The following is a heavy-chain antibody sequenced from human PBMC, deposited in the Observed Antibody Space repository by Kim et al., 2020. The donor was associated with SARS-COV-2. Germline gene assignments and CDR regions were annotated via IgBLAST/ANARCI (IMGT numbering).Heavy chain of an antibody. Sequence: SIKSRVTISVDTSKNQFSLQLSAVTAADTAVYYCARGRSIFGVVTAPFDPWGQGTLVTVSS. CDR3: ARGRSIFGVVTAPFDP. D-gene: IGHD3-3*01. V-gene: IGHV4-59*09. J-gene: IGHJ5*02.